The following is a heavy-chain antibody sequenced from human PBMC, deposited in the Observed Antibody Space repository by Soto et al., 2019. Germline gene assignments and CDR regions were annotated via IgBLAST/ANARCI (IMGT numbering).Heavy chain of an antibody. Sequence: QVQLVQSGAEVKKPGASVKVSCKASGYTFTSYAMHWVRQAPGQRLEWMGWINAGNGNTKYSQKFQGRVTITRDTSASTAYMELSSLRSEDTAVYYCARDKGYDILTGYYYYYGMDVWGQGTTVTVSS. D-gene: IGHD3-9*01. J-gene: IGHJ6*02. V-gene: IGHV1-3*01. CDR1: GYTFTSYA. CDR2: INAGNGNT. CDR3: ARDKGYDILTGYYYYYGMDV.